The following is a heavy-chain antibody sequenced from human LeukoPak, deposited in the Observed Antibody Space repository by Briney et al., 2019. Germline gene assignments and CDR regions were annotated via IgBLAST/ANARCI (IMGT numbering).Heavy chain of an antibody. Sequence: SETLSLTCTVSGGSISSSSYYWGWIRQPPGKGLEWIGSIYYSGSTYYNPSLKSRVTISVDTSKNQFSLKLSSVTAADTAVYYCARAGGSGLEYDYWGQGTLVTVSS. J-gene: IGHJ4*02. V-gene: IGHV4-39*07. CDR1: GGSISSSSYY. D-gene: IGHD3-10*01. CDR2: IYYSGST. CDR3: ARAGGSGLEYDY.